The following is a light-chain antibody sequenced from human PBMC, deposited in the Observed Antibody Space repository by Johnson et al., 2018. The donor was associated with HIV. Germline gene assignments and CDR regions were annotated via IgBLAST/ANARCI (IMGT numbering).Light chain of an antibody. Sequence: QPPSVSAAPGQKVTISCSGSNSHIGNNYVSWYQPLPGTAPKLLIYENNQRSSGIPDRFSGSKSATSATLGITGLQTGDEADYYCGTWDSSLSVYVFGSGTKVTVL. V-gene: IGLV1-51*02. J-gene: IGLJ1*01. CDR1: NSHIGNNY. CDR3: GTWDSSLSVYV. CDR2: ENN.